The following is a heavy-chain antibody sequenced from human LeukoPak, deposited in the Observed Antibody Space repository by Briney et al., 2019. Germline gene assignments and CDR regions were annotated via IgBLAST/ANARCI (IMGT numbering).Heavy chain of an antibody. CDR1: GFTFSSYW. J-gene: IGHJ6*02. Sequence: GGSLRLSCAASGFTFSSYWMSCVRQAPGKGLEWVANIKQDGSEKYYVDSVKGRFTISRDNAKNSLYLQMNSLRAEDTAVYYCARDGDIVLAGYYYGMDVWGQGTTVTVSS. CDR2: IKQDGSEK. V-gene: IGHV3-7*01. D-gene: IGHD2-8*01. CDR3: ARDGDIVLAGYYYGMDV.